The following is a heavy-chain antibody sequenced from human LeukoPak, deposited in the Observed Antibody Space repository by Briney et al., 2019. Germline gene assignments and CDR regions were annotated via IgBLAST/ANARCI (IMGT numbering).Heavy chain of an antibody. CDR3: AKGAEGHGSIAAAGTGR. J-gene: IGHJ4*02. V-gene: IGHV3-23*01. D-gene: IGHD6-13*01. CDR1: GFTFSSYA. Sequence: QPGGSLRLSCAASGFTFSSYAMSWVRQAPGKGLEWVSAISGSGGSTYYADSVKGRFTISRDNSKNTLYLQMNSLRAEDTAVYYCAKGAEGHGSIAAAGTGRWGQGTLVTVSS. CDR2: ISGSGGST.